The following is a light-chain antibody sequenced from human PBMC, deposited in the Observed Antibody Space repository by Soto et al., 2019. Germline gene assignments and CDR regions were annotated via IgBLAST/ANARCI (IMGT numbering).Light chain of an antibody. Sequence: DTQMTQSPSTLSASVGDRVTITCRASQSISSWLAWYQQKPGKAPKVLIYDASSLQSGVPSRFSGSGSGTEFTLTISSLQPDDFATYYCQQYNSYSSTFGQGTKV. J-gene: IGKJ2*01. V-gene: IGKV1-5*01. CDR3: QQYNSYSST. CDR2: DAS. CDR1: QSISSW.